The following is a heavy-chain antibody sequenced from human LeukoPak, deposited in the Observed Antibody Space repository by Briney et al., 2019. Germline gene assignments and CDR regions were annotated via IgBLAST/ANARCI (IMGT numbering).Heavy chain of an antibody. CDR2: ISAYNGNT. J-gene: IGHJ6*02. D-gene: IGHD6-13*01. Sequence: ASVKVSCKASGYTFTSYGISWVRQAPGQGLEWMGWISAYNGNTNYAQKLQGRVTMTTDTSTSTAYMELRSLRSDDTAVYYCARWIAAAAYYYGMDVWGQGTTVTVSS. CDR1: GYTFTSYG. V-gene: IGHV1-18*01. CDR3: ARWIAAAAYYYGMDV.